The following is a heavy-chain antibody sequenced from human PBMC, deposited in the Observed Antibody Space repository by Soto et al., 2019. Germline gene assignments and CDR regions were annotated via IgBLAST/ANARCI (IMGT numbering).Heavy chain of an antibody. V-gene: IGHV1-69*01. CDR3: ASARVIHSTFGNHVDS. CDR2: IIPVFGTA. D-gene: IGHD3-3*01. J-gene: IGHJ4*02. CDR1: GGTFNSYA. Sequence: QVKLVQSGAEVRKPGSSVKVSCKASGGTFNSYAISWVRQAPGQGLEWMGGIIPVFGTAKYAERLQGRVTSTADESTSTFYTELRGLRSEGTAVYYGASARVIHSTFGNHVDSWGQGTLVTVSS.